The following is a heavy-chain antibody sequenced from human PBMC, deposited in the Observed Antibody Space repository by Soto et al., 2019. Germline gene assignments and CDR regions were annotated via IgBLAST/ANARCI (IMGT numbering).Heavy chain of an antibody. J-gene: IGHJ5*02. Sequence: SVKVSCKVSGYTLTELSMHWVRQAPGKGLEWMGGFDPEDGETIYAQKFQGRVTMTEDTSTDAAYMELSSLRSEDTAVYYCATEVLGYCSGGSCNWFDPWGQGTLVTVSS. CDR3: ATEVLGYCSGGSCNWFDP. CDR2: FDPEDGET. D-gene: IGHD2-15*01. CDR1: GYTLTELS. V-gene: IGHV1-24*01.